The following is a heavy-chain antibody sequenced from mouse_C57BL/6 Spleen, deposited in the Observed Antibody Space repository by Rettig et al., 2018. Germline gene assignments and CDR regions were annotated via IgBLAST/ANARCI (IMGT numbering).Heavy chain of an antibody. D-gene: IGHD1-1*01. V-gene: IGHV8-8*01. CDR1: AFSLRTFGMG. J-gene: IGHJ1*03. CDR3: ARTYYYGSSYWYFDV. Sequence: VTLQESGPGLLQPSQPLSLTCSFSAFSLRTFGMGVGWIRQPSGKGLELLAHIWWDDDKYYNPALKSLLTISKDTSKNQVFLKIANVDTADTATYYCARTYYYGSSYWYFDVWGTGTTVTVSS. CDR2: IWWDDDK.